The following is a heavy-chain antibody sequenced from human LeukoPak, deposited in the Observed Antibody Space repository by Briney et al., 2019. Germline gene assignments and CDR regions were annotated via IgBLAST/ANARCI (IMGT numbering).Heavy chain of an antibody. D-gene: IGHD2-21*01. CDR3: ATVGSQMRGDWFDY. CDR1: GYTLTELS. Sequence: ASVKVSCKVSGYTLTELSMHWVRHAPGKGLEWMGGFDPEDGETIYAQKFQGRVTMTEDTSTDTAYMELSSLRSEDTAVYYCATVGSQMRGDWFDYWGQGTLVTVSS. CDR2: FDPEDGET. V-gene: IGHV1-24*01. J-gene: IGHJ4*02.